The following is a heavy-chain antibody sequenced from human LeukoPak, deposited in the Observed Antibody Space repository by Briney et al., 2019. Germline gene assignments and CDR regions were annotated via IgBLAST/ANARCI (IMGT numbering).Heavy chain of an antibody. J-gene: IGHJ6*03. Sequence: PSETLSLTCTVSGGSISSGGYYWSWIRQHPGKGLEWIGYIYYSGSTYYNPSLKSRVTISVDTSKNQFSLKLSSVTAADTAVYYCARGLVPAAPRDVYYMDVWGKGTTVTVSS. D-gene: IGHD2-2*01. V-gene: IGHV4-31*03. CDR2: IYYSGST. CDR3: ARGLVPAAPRDVYYMDV. CDR1: GGSISSGGYY.